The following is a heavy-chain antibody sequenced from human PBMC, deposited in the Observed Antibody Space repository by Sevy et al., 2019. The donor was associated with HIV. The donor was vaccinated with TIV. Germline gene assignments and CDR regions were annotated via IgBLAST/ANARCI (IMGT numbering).Heavy chain of an antibody. J-gene: IGHJ3*02. Sequence: ASVKVSCKVSGSTLTELSMHWVRQAPGKGLEWMGGFDPEDGETIYALKFQGRVTMTEDTSTDTAYMELSSLRSEDTAVYYCATDSPDSDFWSGDDAFDIWGQGTMVTVSS. CDR2: FDPEDGET. CDR1: GSTLTELS. CDR3: ATDSPDSDFWSGDDAFDI. V-gene: IGHV1-24*01. D-gene: IGHD3-3*01.